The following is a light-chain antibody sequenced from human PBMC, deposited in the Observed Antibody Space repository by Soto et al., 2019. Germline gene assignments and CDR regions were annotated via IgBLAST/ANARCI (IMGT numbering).Light chain of an antibody. J-gene: IGLJ7*01. CDR1: SSNIGNNY. CDR3: GTWDSSLSDAV. Sequence: QSVSTQPPSVSAAPGQKVTISCSGSSSNIGNNYVSWYQQLPGTAPKLLSYDNNKRPSGIPDRFSGSKSGTSATLGITGLQTGDEADYYCGTWDSSLSDAVFGGGTQLTVL. V-gene: IGLV1-51*01. CDR2: DNN.